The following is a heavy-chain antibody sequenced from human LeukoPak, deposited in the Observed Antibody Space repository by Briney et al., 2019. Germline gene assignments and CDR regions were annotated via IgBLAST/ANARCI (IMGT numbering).Heavy chain of an antibody. CDR1: GFTFSSYG. CDR3: AKGGRVAVAVADY. V-gene: IGHV3-23*01. D-gene: IGHD6-19*01. CDR2: ISGSGGST. J-gene: IGHJ4*02. Sequence: PGGSLRLSCAASGFTFSSYGMSWVRQAPGKGLEWVSAISGSGGSTYYADSVKGRFTISRDNSKNTLYLQMNSLRAEDTAVYYCAKGGRVAVAVADYWGQGTLVTVSS.